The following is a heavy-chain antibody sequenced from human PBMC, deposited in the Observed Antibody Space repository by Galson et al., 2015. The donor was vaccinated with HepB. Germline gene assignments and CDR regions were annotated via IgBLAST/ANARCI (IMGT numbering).Heavy chain of an antibody. Sequence: SVKVSCKASGYTFTSYYMHWVRRAPGQGLEWMGVINPSGGRTDYAQKFRGRVTMSGDTSTSTVYLELDDLTSEDSAMYYCARDGRETRYDFWSGYLISWGQGTLVTVSS. D-gene: IGHD3-3*01. CDR3: ARDGRETRYDFWSGYLIS. J-gene: IGHJ4*02. V-gene: IGHV1-46*01. CDR2: INPSGGRT. CDR1: GYTFTSYY.